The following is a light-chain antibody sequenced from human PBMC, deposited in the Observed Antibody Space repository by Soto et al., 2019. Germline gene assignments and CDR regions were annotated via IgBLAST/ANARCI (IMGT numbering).Light chain of an antibody. V-gene: IGKV1-27*01. CDR2: AAS. CDR1: QGIRNF. Sequence: DIQMTQSPSSLSASVGDRVTITCRASQGIRNFLAWYQQKPGKVPKLLISAASTFESGVPSRFSGSGSRTDFTLAITSLQPEDVATYYFLKYRSVITLGQEPRQQI. J-gene: IGKJ5*01. CDR3: LKYRSVIT.